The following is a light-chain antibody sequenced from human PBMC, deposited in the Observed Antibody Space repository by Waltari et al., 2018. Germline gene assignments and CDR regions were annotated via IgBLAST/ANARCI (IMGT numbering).Light chain of an antibody. CDR3: QQYGVSTLT. J-gene: IGKJ4*01. Sequence: EIVLTQSPGTLSLSPGERAPPSCRASQSVSSSYFAWYQQKPGQAPRLLIYDASSRATGIPDRFGGSGSGTDFTLTISRLEPEDFAVYYCQQYGVSTLTFGGGTKVEIK. CDR2: DAS. CDR1: QSVSSSY. V-gene: IGKV3-20*01.